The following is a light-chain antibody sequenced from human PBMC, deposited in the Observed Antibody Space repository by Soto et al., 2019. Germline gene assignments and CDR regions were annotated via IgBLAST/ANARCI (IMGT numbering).Light chain of an antibody. V-gene: IGKV1D-16*01. CDR3: QQYKSYPIT. J-gene: IGKJ5*01. CDR1: QDIGNW. Sequence: DIQMTQSPSSLSASVVDRVTITCRASQDIGNWLAWFQQKPGKAPKSLIYTASNLHSGVPSRFSGSGSGTDFTLTISGLQSEDSATYYCQQYKSYPITFGQGTRLEIK. CDR2: TAS.